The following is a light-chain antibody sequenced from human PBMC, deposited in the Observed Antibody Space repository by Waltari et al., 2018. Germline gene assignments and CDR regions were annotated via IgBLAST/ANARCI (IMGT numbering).Light chain of an antibody. Sequence: SALTQPASVSGSPGQSVTIFCAGTSNHVGGYNSVSWYQEHPGQAPRVIIYDVCDRPSGVSDRFSDSKSGNTASLTISGLQAEDEADYYCSSQSSNDVVLFGGGTKLTVL. V-gene: IGLV2-14*01. CDR2: DVC. J-gene: IGLJ2*01. CDR1: SNHVGGYNS. CDR3: SSQSSNDVVL.